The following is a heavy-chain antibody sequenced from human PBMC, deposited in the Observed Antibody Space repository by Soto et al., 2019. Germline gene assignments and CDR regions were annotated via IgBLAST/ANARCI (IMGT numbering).Heavy chain of an antibody. CDR2: INHSGST. V-gene: IGHV4-39*07. CDR3: ARGRTYYDFWSGYSPFDY. J-gene: IGHJ4*02. D-gene: IGHD3-3*01. Sequence: PSETLSLTCTVSGGSISSSSYYWGWIRQPPGKGLEWIGEINHSGSTNYNPSLKSRVTISVDTSKNQFSLKLSSVTAADTAVYYCARGRTYYDFWSGYSPFDYWGQGTLVTVSS. CDR1: GGSISSSSYY.